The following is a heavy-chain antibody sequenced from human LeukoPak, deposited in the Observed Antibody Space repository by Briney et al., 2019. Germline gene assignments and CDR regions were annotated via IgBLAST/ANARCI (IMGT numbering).Heavy chain of an antibody. CDR1: GGTFSSYA. J-gene: IGHJ6*02. D-gene: IGHD3-22*01. CDR2: ISAYNGNT. CDR3: ARDGYHYDSSGYYYGMDV. Sequence: ASVKVSCKASGGTFSSYAISWVRQAPGQGLEWMGWISAYNGNTNYAQKLQGRVTMTTDTSTSTAYMELRSLRSDDTAVYYCARDGYHYDSSGYYYGMDVWGQGTTVTVSS. V-gene: IGHV1-18*01.